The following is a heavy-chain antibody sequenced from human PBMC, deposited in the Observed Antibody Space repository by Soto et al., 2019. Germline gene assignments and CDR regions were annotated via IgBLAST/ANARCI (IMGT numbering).Heavy chain of an antibody. CDR2: INHSGST. CDR1: GGSFSGYY. D-gene: IGHD2-15*01. V-gene: IGHV4-34*01. CDR3: ARARDIVVVVAANSPPRHYYFDY. Sequence: SETLSLTCAVYGGSFSGYYWSWIRQPPGKGLEWIGEINHSGSTNYNPSLKSRVTISVDTSKNQFSLKLSSVTAADTAVYYCARARDIVVVVAANSPPRHYYFDYWGQGTLVTVSS. J-gene: IGHJ4*02.